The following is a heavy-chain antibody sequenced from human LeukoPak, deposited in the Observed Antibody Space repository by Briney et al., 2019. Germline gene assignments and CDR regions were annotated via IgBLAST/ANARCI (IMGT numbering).Heavy chain of an antibody. Sequence: GGSLRPSCAASGFTFSSYSMNWVRQAPGKGLEWVSYISSSSSTIYYADSVKGRFTISRDNAKNSLYLQMNSLRAEDTAVYHCARAGPLPADYWGQGTLVTVSS. CDR3: ARAGPLPADY. J-gene: IGHJ4*02. V-gene: IGHV3-48*01. CDR2: ISSSSSTI. CDR1: GFTFSSYS.